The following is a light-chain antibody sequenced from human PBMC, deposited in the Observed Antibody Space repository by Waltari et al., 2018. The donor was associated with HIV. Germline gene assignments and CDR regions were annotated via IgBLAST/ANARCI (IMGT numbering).Light chain of an antibody. CDR3: QHYGGSAIYT. Sequence: EIVLTQSPGTLSLSPGERATLSCRASQSVSSIYLAWYLQKPGQAPRLLIYGASNRATGVPDRVSGSGSGTDFTLIISRLEPEDFAVYYCQHYGGSAIYTFGQGTKLEIK. J-gene: IGKJ2*01. CDR1: QSVSSIY. V-gene: IGKV3-20*01. CDR2: GAS.